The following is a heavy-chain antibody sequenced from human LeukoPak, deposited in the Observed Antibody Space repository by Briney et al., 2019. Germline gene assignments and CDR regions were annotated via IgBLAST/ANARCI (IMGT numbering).Heavy chain of an antibody. CDR2: IYSGGST. CDR3: AKQYDFWSGPRFDP. V-gene: IGHV3-66*04. CDR1: GFTVSSNY. Sequence: GGSLRLSCAASGFTVSSNYMSWVRQAPGKGLEWVSVIYSGGSTYYADSVKGRFTISRDNSKNTLYLQMNSLRAEDTAVYYCAKQYDFWSGPRFDPWGQGTLVTVSS. D-gene: IGHD3-3*01. J-gene: IGHJ5*02.